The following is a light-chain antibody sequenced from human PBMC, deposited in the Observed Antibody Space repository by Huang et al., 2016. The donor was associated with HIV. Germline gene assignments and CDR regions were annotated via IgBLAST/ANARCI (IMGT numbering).Light chain of an antibody. J-gene: IGKJ1*01. CDR2: GAS. CDR1: QSVSSNY. CDR3: QHYGSSPGT. V-gene: IGKV3-20*01. Sequence: EIVLTQSPGTLSLSPGERATLSCRASQSVSSNYLAWYQQKPGQAPRLLIYGASSRATGIPDRFSGSGSGTDFTLTISRLEPEDFAVYYCQHYGSSPGTFGQGTKVEIK.